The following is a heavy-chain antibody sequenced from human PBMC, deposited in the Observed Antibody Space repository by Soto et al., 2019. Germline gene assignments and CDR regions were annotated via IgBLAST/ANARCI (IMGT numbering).Heavy chain of an antibody. D-gene: IGHD2-21*02. V-gene: IGHV3-74*01. CDR1: GFTFSSYW. CDR3: ARPRPYCGGDCPES. J-gene: IGHJ5*02. CDR2: INSDGSRT. Sequence: EVQLVESGGGLVQPGGSLRLSCAASGFTFSSYWMHWVRQAPGKGLVWVSRINSDGSRTSYGDSVKGRFTISRDNAQNPIYLQINCLRAEDTAVYYGARPRPYCGGDCPESWGQGTLVSVSS.